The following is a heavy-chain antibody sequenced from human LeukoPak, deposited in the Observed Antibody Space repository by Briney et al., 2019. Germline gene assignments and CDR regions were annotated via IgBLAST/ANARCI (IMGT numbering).Heavy chain of an antibody. CDR1: GFTFDDYA. V-gene: IGHV3-9*01. D-gene: IGHD3-10*01. Sequence: GGSLRLSCAASGFTFDDYAMHWVRQAPGKGLEWVSGISWNSGSIGYADSVKGRFTISRDNAKNSLYLQMNSLRAEDTALYYCAKDLGWDYGSGSSYFDYWGQGTLVTVSS. CDR2: ISWNSGSI. J-gene: IGHJ4*02. CDR3: AKDLGWDYGSGSSYFDY.